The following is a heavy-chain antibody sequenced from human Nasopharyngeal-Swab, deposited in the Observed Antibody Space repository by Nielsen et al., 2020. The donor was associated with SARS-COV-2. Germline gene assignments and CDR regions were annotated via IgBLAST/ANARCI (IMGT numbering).Heavy chain of an antibody. D-gene: IGHD6-19*01. Sequence: GESLKISCAASGFTFSSYDMHWVRQVTGEGLEWVSAIGTAGDTYYPGAVKGRITISRENAKNSLYLQMNRLRAGETAVYYCARASQYSSTWALTSPYFDYWGQGTLVTVSS. J-gene: IGHJ4*02. CDR1: GFTFSSYD. V-gene: IGHV3-13*01. CDR2: IGTAGDT. CDR3: ARASQYSSTWALTSPYFDY.